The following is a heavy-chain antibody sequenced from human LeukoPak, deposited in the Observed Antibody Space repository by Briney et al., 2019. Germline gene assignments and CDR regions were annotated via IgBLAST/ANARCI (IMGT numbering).Heavy chain of an antibody. Sequence: GGSLRLSCAASGFTFSSYSMNWVRQAPGKGLEWVSSISSSSSYIYYADSVKGRFTISRDNAKNSLYLQMNSLRAEDTAVYYCARDETFRFLEYPDYWGQGTLVAVSS. V-gene: IGHV3-21*01. D-gene: IGHD3-3*01. CDR1: GFTFSSYS. CDR3: ARDETFRFLEYPDY. CDR2: ISSSSSYI. J-gene: IGHJ4*02.